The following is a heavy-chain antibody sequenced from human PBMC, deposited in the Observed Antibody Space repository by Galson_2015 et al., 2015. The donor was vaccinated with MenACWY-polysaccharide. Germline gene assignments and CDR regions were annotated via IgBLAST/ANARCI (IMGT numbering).Heavy chain of an antibody. Sequence: SLRLSCAASGFAFSNYAMNWVRQAPGKGLEWVSVISGGGDSTFYADSVRGRFTISRDSFKNTLFLQMDSLRSEDTAMYYCAKGGGDSRSSLLDFWGQGTLVTVSS. V-gene: IGHV3-23*01. CDR3: AKGGGDSRSSLLDF. CDR2: ISGGGDST. D-gene: IGHD5-12*01. J-gene: IGHJ4*02. CDR1: GFAFSNYA.